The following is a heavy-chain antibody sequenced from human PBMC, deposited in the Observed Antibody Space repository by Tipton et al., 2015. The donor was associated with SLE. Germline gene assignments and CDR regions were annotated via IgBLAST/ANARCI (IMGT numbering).Heavy chain of an antibody. CDR1: GGSISSSSYY. CDR3: AREPRAAAGYYFDY. V-gene: IGHV4-39*07. J-gene: IGHJ4*02. Sequence: TLSLTCTVSGGSISSSSYYWGWIRQPPGKGLEWIGSIYYSGSTYYNPSLKSRVTISVGTSKNQFSLKLSSVTAADTAVYYCAREPRAAAGYYFDYWGQGTLVTVSS. D-gene: IGHD6-13*01. CDR2: IYYSGST.